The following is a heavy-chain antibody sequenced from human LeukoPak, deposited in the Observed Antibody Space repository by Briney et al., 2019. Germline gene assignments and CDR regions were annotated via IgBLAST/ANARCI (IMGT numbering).Heavy chain of an antibody. J-gene: IGHJ4*02. Sequence: ASVKVSCKVSGYTLTELSMHWVRQAPGKGLEWMGGFDPEDGETIYAQKFQGRVTMTEDTSTDTAYMELSSLRSEDTAVYHCATDYSSSWYFDYWGQGTLVTVSS. CDR3: ATDYSSSWYFDY. V-gene: IGHV1-24*01. CDR1: GYTLTELS. CDR2: FDPEDGET. D-gene: IGHD6-13*01.